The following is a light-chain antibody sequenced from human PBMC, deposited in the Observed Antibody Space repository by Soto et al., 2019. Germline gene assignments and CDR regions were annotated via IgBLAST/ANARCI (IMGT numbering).Light chain of an antibody. CDR2: LNRDGSH. Sequence: QPVLTQSPSASASLGASVKLTCTLSSGHSDYGIAWHQQQPDKGPRYLMKLNRDGSHNKGDGIPDRFSGSSSGAERYLIIARLQCDDEPDSYCQTRDTVVVFGGGTKVTVL. CDR3: QTRDTVVV. J-gene: IGLJ2*01. V-gene: IGLV4-69*01. CDR1: SGHSDYG.